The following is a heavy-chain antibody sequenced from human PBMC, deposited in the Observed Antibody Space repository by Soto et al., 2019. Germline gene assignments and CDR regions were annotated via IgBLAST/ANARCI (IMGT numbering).Heavy chain of an antibody. CDR3: APWGIVATMTVDY. V-gene: IGHV3-21*01. Sequence: GGSLRLSCAASGFTFSSYSMNWVRQAPGKGLEWVSSISSSSYIYYADSVKGRFTISRDNAKNSLYLQMNSLRAEDTAVYYCAPWGIVATMTVDYWGQGTLVTVSS. CDR2: ISSSSYI. CDR1: GFTFSSYS. J-gene: IGHJ4*02. D-gene: IGHD5-12*01.